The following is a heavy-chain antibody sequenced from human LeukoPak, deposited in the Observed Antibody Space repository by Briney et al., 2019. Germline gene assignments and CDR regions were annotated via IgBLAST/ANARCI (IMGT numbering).Heavy chain of an antibody. CDR2: IYSGGST. Sequence: PGGSLRLSCAASGFTVSSNYMSWVRQAPGKGLEWVSVIYSGGSTYYADSVKGRFTISRDNSKNTLYLQMNSLRAEDTAVYYCARGYCSSTSCYNIWGQGTLVTVSP. CDR3: ARGYCSSTSCYNI. D-gene: IGHD2-2*02. V-gene: IGHV3-66*01. CDR1: GFTVSSNY. J-gene: IGHJ4*02.